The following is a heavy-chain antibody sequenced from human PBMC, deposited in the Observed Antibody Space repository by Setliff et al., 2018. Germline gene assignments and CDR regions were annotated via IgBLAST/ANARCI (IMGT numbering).Heavy chain of an antibody. CDR1: NGSISISDFY. V-gene: IGHV4-39*01. J-gene: IGHJ4*01. CDR3: ARQAGLRGYYGSNSLYYSDF. Sequence: PSETLSLTCTVSNGSISISDFYWGWIRQSPGKGLEWIGSIYYTGDTWYKQSLEGRVTMSVDTSKNQFSLGLTSVTAADTAVYYCARQAGLRGYYGSNSLYYSDFWGRGTLVTVSS. CDR2: IYYTGDT. D-gene: IGHD3-10*01.